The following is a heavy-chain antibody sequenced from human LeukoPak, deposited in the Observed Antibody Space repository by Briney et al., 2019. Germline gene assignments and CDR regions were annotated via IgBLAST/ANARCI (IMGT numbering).Heavy chain of an antibody. CDR3: ARDKRDPNNPEIYYYYYGMDV. D-gene: IGHD1/OR15-1a*01. CDR1: GFTFSGYA. Sequence: GGSLRLSCAASGFTFSGYAMHWVRQAPGKGLEWVAVISYDGSNKYYADSVKGRFTIPRDNSKNTLYLQMNSLRAEDTAVYYCARDKRDPNNPEIYYYYYGMDVWGQGTTVTVSS. CDR2: ISYDGSNK. J-gene: IGHJ6*02. V-gene: IGHV3-30-3*01.